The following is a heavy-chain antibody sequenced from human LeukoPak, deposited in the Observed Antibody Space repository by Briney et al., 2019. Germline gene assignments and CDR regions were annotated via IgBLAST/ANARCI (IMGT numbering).Heavy chain of an antibody. Sequence: PGRSLRLSCAASGFTFSSYAMSWVRQAPGKGLEWVSAISGSGGSTYYADSVKGRFTISRDNSKNTLYLQMNSLRAEDTAVYYCADDILTGYGRYFDYWGQGTLVTVSS. CDR2: ISGSGGST. D-gene: IGHD3-9*01. CDR3: ADDILTGYGRYFDY. V-gene: IGHV3-23*01. CDR1: GFTFSSYA. J-gene: IGHJ4*02.